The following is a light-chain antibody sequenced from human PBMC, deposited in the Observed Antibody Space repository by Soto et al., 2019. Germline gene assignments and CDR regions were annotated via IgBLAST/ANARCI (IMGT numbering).Light chain of an antibody. CDR1: QSVAGN. CDR3: QQYNYWPT. Sequence: EVVMTQSPATLSVSPGERAALSCSASQSVAGNVAWYQQKPGQVPRLLIHGAFTRATGIPARFSGSGSGTEFTLSISSLQAEDFAVYYCQQYNYWPTFGPGTKVDIK. V-gene: IGKV3-15*01. J-gene: IGKJ3*01. CDR2: GAF.